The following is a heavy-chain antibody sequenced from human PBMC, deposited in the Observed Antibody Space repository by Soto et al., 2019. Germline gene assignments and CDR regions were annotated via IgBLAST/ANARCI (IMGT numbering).Heavy chain of an antibody. CDR2: INPSTLVT. V-gene: IGHV1-46*01. CDR3: ARNGQTYDYYFFDN. D-gene: IGHD5-12*01. CDR1: GYTLTHYY. Sequence: QVQLVQSGAEVKKPGASVKVSCKASGYTLTHYYMHWVRQAPGLGPTWVGVINPSTLVTSNAQKFMGRVTTTRDTSTSTVYMELNSLISEDTAVYYCARNGQTYDYYFFDNWGQGTLVTVSS. J-gene: IGHJ4*02.